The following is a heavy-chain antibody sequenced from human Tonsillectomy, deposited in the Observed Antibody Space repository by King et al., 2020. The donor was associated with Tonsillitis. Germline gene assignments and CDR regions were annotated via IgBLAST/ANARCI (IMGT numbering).Heavy chain of an antibody. Sequence: VQLVESGGGLVQPGGSLRLSCAASGFTFSSYAMSWVRQAPGKGLEWVSAISCSGGSTYYADSVKGRFTISRDNSKNTLYLQMNSLRAEDTAVYYCAKDGGDQFQTYWYFDLWGRGTLVTVSS. CDR3: AKDGGDQFQTYWYFDL. J-gene: IGHJ2*01. CDR2: ISCSGGST. V-gene: IGHV3-23*04. CDR1: GFTFSSYA. D-gene: IGHD2-21*02.